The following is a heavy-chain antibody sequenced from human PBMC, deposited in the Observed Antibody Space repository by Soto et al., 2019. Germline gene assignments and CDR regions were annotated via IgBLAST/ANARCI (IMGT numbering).Heavy chain of an antibody. CDR1: GFTFSSYW. CDR2: IKSDGSFT. Sequence: PGGSLRLSCAASGFTFSSYWMHWVRQAPGKGLVWVSCIKSDGSFTTYADSVKGRFTISRDNAKNTVYLQMNSLRAEDTAVYYCVRDGENSRVLRGYYWGQGTVVTV. V-gene: IGHV3-74*03. D-gene: IGHD6-6*01. CDR3: VRDGENSRVLRGYY. J-gene: IGHJ4*02.